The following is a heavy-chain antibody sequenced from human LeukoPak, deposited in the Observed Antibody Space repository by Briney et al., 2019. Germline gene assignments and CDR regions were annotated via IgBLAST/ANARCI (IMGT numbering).Heavy chain of an antibody. CDR3: AKDLFPSVPLYDIFTGYSYFDY. V-gene: IGHV3-23*01. Sequence: GGSLRLSCAASGFTFSSYAMSWVRQAPGKGLEWVSAISGSGGSTYYADSVKGRFTISRDNSKNTLYLQMNSLRAEDTAVYYCAKDLFPSVPLYDIFTGYSYFDYWGQGTLVTVSS. J-gene: IGHJ4*02. CDR1: GFTFSSYA. D-gene: IGHD3-9*01. CDR2: ISGSGGST.